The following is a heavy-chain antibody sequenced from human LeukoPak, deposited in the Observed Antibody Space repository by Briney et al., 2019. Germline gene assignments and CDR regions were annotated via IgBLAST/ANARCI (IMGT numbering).Heavy chain of an antibody. CDR2: IYSGGGT. D-gene: IGHD6-6*01. CDR1: GFTVSNNY. CDR3: ARDPPAVAANTYG. V-gene: IGHV3-66*01. Sequence: GGSLRLSCAASGFTVSNNYMRWVRQAPGKGLEWVSLIYSGGGTYYADAVKGRFTISRDGSKSMSYLQMDSLRAEDTAIYYCARDPPAVAANTYGWGQGTLVTVSS. J-gene: IGHJ4*02.